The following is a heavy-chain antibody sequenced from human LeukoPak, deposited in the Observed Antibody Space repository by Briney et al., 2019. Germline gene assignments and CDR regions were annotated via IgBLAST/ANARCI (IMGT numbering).Heavy chain of an antibody. Sequence: GKSLRLSCAASGFTFSSYWMNWARQAPGKGLEWVASINHNGNVNYYVDSVKGRFTISRDNAKNSLYLQMSNLRAEDTAVYFCARGGGLDVWGQGATVTVSS. CDR1: GFTFSSYW. V-gene: IGHV3-7*03. CDR2: INHNGNVN. D-gene: IGHD3-16*01. CDR3: ARGGGLDV. J-gene: IGHJ6*02.